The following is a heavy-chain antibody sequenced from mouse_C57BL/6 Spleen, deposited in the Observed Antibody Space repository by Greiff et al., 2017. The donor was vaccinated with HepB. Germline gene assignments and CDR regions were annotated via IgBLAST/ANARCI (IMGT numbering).Heavy chain of an antibody. V-gene: IGHV1-82*01. Sequence: QVQLKQSGPELVKPGASVKISCKASGYAFSSSWMNWVKQRPGKGLEWIGRIYPGDGDTNYNGKFKGKATLTADKSSSTAYMQLSSLTSEDSAVYFCANSHLAMDYWGQGTPVTVSS. J-gene: IGHJ4*01. CDR2: IYPGDGDT. CDR1: GYAFSSSW. CDR3: ANSHLAMDY.